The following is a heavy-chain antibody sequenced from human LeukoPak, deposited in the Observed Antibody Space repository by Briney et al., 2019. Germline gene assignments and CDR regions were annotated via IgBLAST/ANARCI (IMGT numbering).Heavy chain of an antibody. J-gene: IGHJ4*02. CDR3: ARQGAGEVVVVPAAMLNFDY. CDR1: GGSISSSYY. Sequence: SETLSLTCTVSGGSISSSYYWGWIRQPPGKGLEWIGSIYYSGSTYYNPSLKSRVTISVDTSKNQFSLKLSSVTAADTAVYYCARQGAGEVVVVPAAMLNFDYWGQGTLVTVSS. V-gene: IGHV4-39*01. CDR2: IYYSGST. D-gene: IGHD2-2*01.